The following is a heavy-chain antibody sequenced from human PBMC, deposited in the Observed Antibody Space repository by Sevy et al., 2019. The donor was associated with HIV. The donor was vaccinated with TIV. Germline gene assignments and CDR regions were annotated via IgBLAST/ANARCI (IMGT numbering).Heavy chain of an antibody. Sequence: ASVKVSCKASGYTFTSYDINWVRQATGQWLEWMGWMNPNSGNTGYAQKFQGRVTMTRNTSISTAYMELSSLRSEDTAVYYCARVLYYYDSSGYSYYFDYWGQGTLVTVSS. D-gene: IGHD3-22*01. CDR2: MNPNSGNT. CDR1: GYTFTSYD. CDR3: ARVLYYYDSSGYSYYFDY. V-gene: IGHV1-8*01. J-gene: IGHJ4*02.